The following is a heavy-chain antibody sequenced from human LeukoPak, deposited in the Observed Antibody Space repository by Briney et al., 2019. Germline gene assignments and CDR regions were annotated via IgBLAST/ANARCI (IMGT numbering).Heavy chain of an antibody. CDR3: ARARLREFDP. V-gene: IGHV3-48*03. D-gene: IGHD4-17*01. CDR1: GFNFSSYE. CDR2: VSYSGSTM. J-gene: IGHJ5*02. Sequence: PGGSLRLSCAASGFNFSSYEMNWVRQAPGKGLEWVSYVSYSGSTMYYADSVKGRFTISRDNAKNSLYLQMNSLRAEDTAVYYCARARLREFDPWGQGTLVTVSS.